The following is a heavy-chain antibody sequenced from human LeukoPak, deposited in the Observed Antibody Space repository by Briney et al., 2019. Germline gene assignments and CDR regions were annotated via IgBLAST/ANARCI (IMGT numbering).Heavy chain of an antibody. CDR3: ATGQSLYYYMDV. CDR2: FDPEDGET. J-gene: IGHJ6*03. CDR1: GYTLTELS. Sequence: GASVKVSCKVSGYTLTELSMHWVRQAPGKGLEWMGGFDPEDGETIYAQKFQGRVTMTEDTSTDTAYMELSSLRSEDTAVYYCATGQSLYYYMDVWGKGTTVTVSS. V-gene: IGHV1-24*01.